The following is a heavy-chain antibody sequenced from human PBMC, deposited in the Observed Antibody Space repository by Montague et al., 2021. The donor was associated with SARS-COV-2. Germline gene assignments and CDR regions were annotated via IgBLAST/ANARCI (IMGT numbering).Heavy chain of an antibody. D-gene: IGHD5-18*01. CDR2: INWNSGNL. Sequence: SLRLSCADSDFTFDDYAMHWVRQAPGKVLEWVSGINWNSGNLGXXXSXXXRFXISRDNSRNSLFLQMNSLRPEDTAVYYCAKGSRRGYNYGTNNWLDPWGQGTLVTVSS. CDR1: DFTFDDYA. CDR3: AKGSRRGYNYGTNNWLDP. J-gene: IGHJ5*02. V-gene: IGHV3-9*01.